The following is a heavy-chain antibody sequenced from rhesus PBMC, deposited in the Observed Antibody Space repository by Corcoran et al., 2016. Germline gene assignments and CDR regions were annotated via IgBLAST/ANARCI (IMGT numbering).Heavy chain of an antibody. J-gene: IGHJ6*01. Sequence: QVQLQESGPGLVKPSETLSLPCAVSGGSISDSYYWSWIRQPPGKGLEWIGYIYGSGGSTYYNPSLKSRVTISTDTSKNQCSLKLSSVTAADTAVYYCAREGEGEWTGYYTYDHTGTVLDSWGQGVVVTVSS. CDR2: IYGSGGST. D-gene: IGHD3-3*01. V-gene: IGHV4-106*01. CDR3: AREGEGEWTGYYTYDHTGTVLDS. CDR1: GGSISDSYY.